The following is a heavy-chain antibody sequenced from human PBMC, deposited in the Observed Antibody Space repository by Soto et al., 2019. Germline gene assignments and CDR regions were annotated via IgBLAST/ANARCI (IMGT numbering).Heavy chain of an antibody. D-gene: IGHD3-10*01. CDR2: FDPEDGET. CDR3: ATDVGGITMVRGVTNYYYYYGMDV. Sequence: ASVKVSCKVSGYTLTELSMHWVRQAPGKGREWMGGFDPEDGETIYAQKCQGRVTMTEDTSTDTADMELSSLRSEDTAVYYCATDVGGITMVRGVTNYYYYYGMDVWGQGTTVTVSS. J-gene: IGHJ6*02. CDR1: GYTLTELS. V-gene: IGHV1-24*01.